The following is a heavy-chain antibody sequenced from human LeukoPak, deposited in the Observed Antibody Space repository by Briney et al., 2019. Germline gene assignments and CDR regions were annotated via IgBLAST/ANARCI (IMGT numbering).Heavy chain of an antibody. V-gene: IGHV4-34*01. CDR3: ARVRYPFYNTRVGYMDV. D-gene: IGHD5-24*01. Sequence: SETLSLTCAVYGGSFSGYYWSWIRQPPGKGLEWVGEINHSGSTNYNPSLKSRVTISVDTSKNQFSLKLSSVTAADTAVYYCARVRYPFYNTRVGYMDVWGKGTTVTVSS. J-gene: IGHJ6*03. CDR2: INHSGST. CDR1: GGSFSGYY.